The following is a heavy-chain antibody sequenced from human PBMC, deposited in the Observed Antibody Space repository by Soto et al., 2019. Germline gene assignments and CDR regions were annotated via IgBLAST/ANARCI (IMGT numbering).Heavy chain of an antibody. CDR3: ARSRYDFWSGYPHFDY. CDR2: ISAYNGNT. CDR1: GYTFTSYG. J-gene: IGHJ4*02. V-gene: IGHV1-18*01. D-gene: IGHD3-3*01. Sequence: VKVSCKASGYTFTSYGISWVRQAPGEGLEWMGWISAYNGNTNYAQKLQGRVTMTTDTSTSTAYMELRSLRSDDTAVYYCARSRYDFWSGYPHFDYWGQGTLVTVSS.